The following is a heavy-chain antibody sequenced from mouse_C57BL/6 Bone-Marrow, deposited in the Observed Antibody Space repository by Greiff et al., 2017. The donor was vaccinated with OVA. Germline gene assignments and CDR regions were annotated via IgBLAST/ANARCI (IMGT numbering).Heavy chain of an antibody. CDR2: IDPETGGT. D-gene: IGHD1-1*01. CDR3: TRPISIYYGSSNWFAY. CDR1: GYTFTDYE. J-gene: IGHJ3*01. Sequence: QVQLQQSGAELVRPGASVTLSCKASGYTFTDYEMHWVKQTPVHGLEWIGAIDPETGGTAYNQKFKGKAILTADKSSSTAYMELRSLTSEDSAVYYCTRPISIYYGSSNWFAYWGQGTLVTVSA. V-gene: IGHV1-15*01.